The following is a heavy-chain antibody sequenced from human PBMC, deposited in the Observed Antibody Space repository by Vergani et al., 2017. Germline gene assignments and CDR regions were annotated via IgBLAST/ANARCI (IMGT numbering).Heavy chain of an antibody. J-gene: IGHJ4*02. V-gene: IGHV3-23*01. D-gene: IGHD2-15*01. CDR3: AKVGGLGYCSGGSCYSLDY. CDR1: GFTFSSYA. CDR2: ISGSGGST. Sequence: EVQLLESGGGWVQPGGSLRLSCAASGFTFSSYAMSWVCQAPGKGLEWGSAISGSGGSTYYADSVKGRFTISRDNSKNTLYLQMNSLRAEDTAVYYCAKVGGLGYCSGGSCYSLDYWGQGTLVTVSS.